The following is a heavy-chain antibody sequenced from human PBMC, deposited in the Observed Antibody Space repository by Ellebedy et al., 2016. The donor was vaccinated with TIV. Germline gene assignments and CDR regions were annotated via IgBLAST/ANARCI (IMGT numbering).Heavy chain of an antibody. D-gene: IGHD3-10*01. J-gene: IGHJ6*02. CDR1: GSSFTSYW. Sequence: GESLKISXKGSGSSFTSYWIGWVRQMPGKGLEWMGIIYPGDSDTRYSPSFQGQVTISADKSISTAYLQWSSLKASDTAMYYCARTRGSGSYDYYYYYGMDVWGQGTTVTVSS. V-gene: IGHV5-51*01. CDR3: ARTRGSGSYDYYYYYGMDV. CDR2: IYPGDSDT.